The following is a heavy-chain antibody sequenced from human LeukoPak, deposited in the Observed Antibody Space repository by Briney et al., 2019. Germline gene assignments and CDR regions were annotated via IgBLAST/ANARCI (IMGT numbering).Heavy chain of an antibody. Sequence: SETLSLTCTVSSGSISSNYWSWIRQPPGKGLEWIGSIYYSGSTYYNPSLKSRVTISVDTSKNQFSLKLSSVTAADTAVYYCARDTAFDIWGQGTMVTVSS. CDR2: IYYSGST. J-gene: IGHJ3*02. CDR1: SGSISSNY. V-gene: IGHV4-59*12. CDR3: ARDTAFDI.